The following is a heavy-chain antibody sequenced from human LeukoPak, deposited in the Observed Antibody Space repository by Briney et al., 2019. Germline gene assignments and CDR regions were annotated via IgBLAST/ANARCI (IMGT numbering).Heavy chain of an antibody. CDR3: AREGGYCSGGSCYSPQYFQH. Sequence: VASVKVFCKASGGTFSSYAISWGRQAPGQGLEWMGGVIPIFGTANYAQKFQGRVTITADESTSTAYMELSSLRSEDTAVYYCAREGGYCSGGSCYSPQYFQHWGQGTLVTVSS. J-gene: IGHJ1*01. V-gene: IGHV1-69*01. CDR1: GGTFSSYA. CDR2: VIPIFGTA. D-gene: IGHD2-15*01.